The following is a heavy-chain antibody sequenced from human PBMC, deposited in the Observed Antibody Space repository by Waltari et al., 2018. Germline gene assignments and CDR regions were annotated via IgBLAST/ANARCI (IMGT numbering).Heavy chain of an antibody. CDR1: GGSFSGYY. Sequence: QVQLQQWGAGLLKPSETLSLTCAVYGGSFSGYYWSWIRQPPGKGLEWIGEINHSGSTNYNPSLKSRVTISVDTSKNQFSLKLSSVTAADTAVYYCARGNHSSSWYNFDYWGQGTLVTVSS. CDR3: ARGNHSSSWYNFDY. CDR2: INHSGST. V-gene: IGHV4-34*01. J-gene: IGHJ4*02. D-gene: IGHD6-13*01.